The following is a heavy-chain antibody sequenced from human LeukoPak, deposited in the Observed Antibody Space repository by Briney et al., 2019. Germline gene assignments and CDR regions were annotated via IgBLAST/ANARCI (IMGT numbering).Heavy chain of an antibody. CDR2: MNLNSGNT. D-gene: IGHD5-24*01. Sequence: ASVKVSCKAAGYTFTSYDINWVRQATGQGLEWMGWMNLNSGNTGYAQKFQGRVTMTRNTSISTAYMKLNSLRSENTAAYYCARGEGRWLQFHHYYYYYGMDVWGQGTTVTVSS. CDR1: GYTFTSYD. V-gene: IGHV1-8*01. J-gene: IGHJ6*02. CDR3: ARGEGRWLQFHHYYYYYGMDV.